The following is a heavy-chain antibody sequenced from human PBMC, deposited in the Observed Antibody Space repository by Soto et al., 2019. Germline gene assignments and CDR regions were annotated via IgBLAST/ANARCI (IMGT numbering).Heavy chain of an antibody. CDR1: GGSFSSSNYY. Sequence: QLQLQESGPGLVKPSETLSLTCTVSGGSFSSSNYYWGWIRQPPGKGLEWIGSIYSSGNTYYNPSRRSLVTLFVDASNTQFSLKLSPVTAAHTPVHSRPGHGLRGAAPNHWFDPWGQRTLVTVTS. D-gene: IGHD2-21*01. CDR3: PGHGLRGAAPNHWFDP. CDR2: IYSSGNT. J-gene: IGHJ5*02. V-gene: IGHV4-39*01.